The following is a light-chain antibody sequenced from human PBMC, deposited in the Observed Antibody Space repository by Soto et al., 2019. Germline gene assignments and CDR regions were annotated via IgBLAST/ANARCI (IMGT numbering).Light chain of an antibody. CDR1: SSDVGSYNL. V-gene: IGLV2-23*02. CDR2: EVS. Sequence: QSALTQPASVSGSPGQSITISCTGTSSDVGSYNLVSWYQQHPGKAPKLMIYEVSKRPSGVSNRFSGSKSGNTASLTISGLQAEDEADYYCYFKVFGGGTKLTVL. J-gene: IGLJ2*01. CDR3: YFKV.